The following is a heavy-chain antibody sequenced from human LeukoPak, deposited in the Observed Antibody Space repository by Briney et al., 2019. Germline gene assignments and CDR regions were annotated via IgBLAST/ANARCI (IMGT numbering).Heavy chain of an antibody. J-gene: IGHJ4*02. CDR3: ARSSGSLFDY. Sequence: SETLSLTCTVPGYSISSGYYWGWIRQPPGKGLEWIGNFYHSGSTYYNPSLKSRVTMSVDTSKNQFSLKLSSVTAADTAVYYCARSSGSLFDYWGQGTLVTVSS. V-gene: IGHV4-38-2*02. CDR2: FYHSGST. D-gene: IGHD1-26*01. CDR1: GYSISSGYY.